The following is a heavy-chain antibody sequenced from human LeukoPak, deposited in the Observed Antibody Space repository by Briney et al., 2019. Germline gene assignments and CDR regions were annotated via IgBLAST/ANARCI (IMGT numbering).Heavy chain of an antibody. J-gene: IGHJ4*02. CDR3: AKGHYYGSGSLDY. CDR2: ISGSGGST. V-gene: IGHV3-23*01. CDR1: GFTFSSYG. D-gene: IGHD3-10*01. Sequence: PGGSLRLSCAASGFTFSSYGMHWVRQAPGKGLEWVSAISGSGGSTYYADSVKGRFTISRDNSKNTLYLQMNSLRAEDTAVYYCAKGHYYGSGSLDYWGQGTLVTVSS.